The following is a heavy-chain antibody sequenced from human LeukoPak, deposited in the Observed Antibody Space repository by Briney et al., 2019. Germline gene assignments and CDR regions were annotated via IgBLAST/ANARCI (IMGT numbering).Heavy chain of an antibody. CDR3: ARIFYSNYVHY. Sequence: PGGSLRLSCAASGFTVSSNYMSWVRQAPGKGLEWASVIYSGGSTYYADSVKGRFTISGDNSKNTLYLQMNSLRAEDTAVYYCARIFYSNYVHYWGQGTLVTVSS. CDR2: IYSGGST. D-gene: IGHD4-11*01. CDR1: GFTVSSNY. V-gene: IGHV3-66*02. J-gene: IGHJ4*02.